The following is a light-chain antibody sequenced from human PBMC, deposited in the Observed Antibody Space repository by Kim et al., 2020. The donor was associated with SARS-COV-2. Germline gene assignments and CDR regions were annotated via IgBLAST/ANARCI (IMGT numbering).Light chain of an antibody. CDR1: NIGSKS. Sequence: SYELTQPPSVSVAPGKTARLTCGGNNIGSKSVHWYQQKPGQAPVLVIYYDSDRPSGLPERFSGSNSGNTATLTISRVEAGDEADYYCQVWDSRSDHRVF. J-gene: IGLJ3*02. V-gene: IGLV3-21*04. CDR3: QVWDSRSDHRV. CDR2: YDS.